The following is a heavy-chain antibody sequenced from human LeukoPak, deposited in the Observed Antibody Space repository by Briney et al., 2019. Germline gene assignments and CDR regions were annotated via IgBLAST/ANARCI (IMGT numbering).Heavy chain of an antibody. CDR3: ARTDYGDYGDAFDI. Sequence: GASVKVSCKPSGYTFTSYGISWVRPAPGQGLEWMGWISAYNGNTNYAQKLQGRVTMTTDTSTSTAYMELRSLRSDDTAVYYCARTDYGDYGDAFDIWGQGTMVTVSS. D-gene: IGHD4-17*01. CDR2: ISAYNGNT. J-gene: IGHJ3*02. V-gene: IGHV1-18*01. CDR1: GYTFTSYG.